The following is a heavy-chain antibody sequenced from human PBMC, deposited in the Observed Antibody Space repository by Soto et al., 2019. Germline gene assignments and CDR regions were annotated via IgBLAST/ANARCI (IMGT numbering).Heavy chain of an antibody. J-gene: IGHJ4*02. CDR1: GYTFTSHV. Sequence: QVHLVQSGAELKKPGASVKVSCKASGYTFTSHVITWVRQAPGQGLEWMGWISAYDGSTNYAQKLKGRVTMTTDTSTSTAYMELRSLRSDDTAVFYCASGSGLSPHFDYWGQGTLVTVSS. CDR3: ASGSGLSPHFDY. D-gene: IGHD3-10*01. V-gene: IGHV1-18*04. CDR2: ISAYDGST.